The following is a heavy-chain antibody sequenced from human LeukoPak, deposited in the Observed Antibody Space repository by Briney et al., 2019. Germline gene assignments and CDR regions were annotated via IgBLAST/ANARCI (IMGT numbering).Heavy chain of an antibody. CDR1: GGSISSCSYY. CDR2: IYYSGST. J-gene: IGHJ3*02. Sequence: SETLSLTCTVSGGSISSCSYYWGWIRQPPGKGLEWIGSIYYSGSTYYNPSLKSRVTISVDTSKNQFSLKLSSVTAADTAVYYCARQGDSSGYYYGDAFDIWGQGTMVTVSS. CDR3: ARQGDSSGYYYGDAFDI. D-gene: IGHD3-22*01. V-gene: IGHV4-39*01.